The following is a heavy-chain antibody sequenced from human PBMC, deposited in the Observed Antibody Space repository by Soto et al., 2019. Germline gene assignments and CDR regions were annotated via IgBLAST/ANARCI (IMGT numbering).Heavy chain of an antibody. CDR2: ISTYNGNT. Sequence: QVQLVQSGAEVKKPGASVKVSCKASGYTFTTYGMSWVRQAPGQGLDWMGWISTYNGNTKYAERLQGRVTMTTDTSTRTAYMELRSLRSEDAAVYYCARGPTDYYDNSGDYFLDYWGQGPLVTLSS. J-gene: IGHJ4*02. D-gene: IGHD3-22*01. CDR1: GYTFTTYG. CDR3: ARGPTDYYDNSGDYFLDY. V-gene: IGHV1-18*01.